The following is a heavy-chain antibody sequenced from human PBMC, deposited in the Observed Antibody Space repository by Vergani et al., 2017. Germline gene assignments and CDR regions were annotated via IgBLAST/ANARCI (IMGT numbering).Heavy chain of an antibody. CDR2: INYVGRT. J-gene: IGHJ4*02. V-gene: IGHV4-39*02. Sequence: QLQLQESGPGLVKPSETLSLICTVSGGSINPSSSFWGWIRQSPGKGLEWIGSINYVGRTYYIPSLQSRATVFVDTSKNQFSLKLSSVTAADTAVYYCARVKGPRAAVACTFRAADYWGQGTLVTVSS. CDR3: ARVKGPRAAVACTFRAADY. CDR1: GGSINPSSSF. D-gene: IGHD6-19*01.